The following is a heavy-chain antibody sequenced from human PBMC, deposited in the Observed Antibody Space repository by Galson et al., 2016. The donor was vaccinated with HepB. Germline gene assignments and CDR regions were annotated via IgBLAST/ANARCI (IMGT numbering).Heavy chain of an antibody. V-gene: IGHV4-59*01. D-gene: IGHD4-23*01. CDR3: ARSYGGYAFDI. Sequence: ETLSLTCTVSGGSISPYFWSWIRRPPGEGLEWIAYIYFSGTTNYNPSLRSRVTISLDTSKGQFSLKVTSVTAADSAVYYCARSYGGYAFDIWDQGTMVTVSS. CDR1: GGSISPYF. J-gene: IGHJ3*02. CDR2: IYFSGTT.